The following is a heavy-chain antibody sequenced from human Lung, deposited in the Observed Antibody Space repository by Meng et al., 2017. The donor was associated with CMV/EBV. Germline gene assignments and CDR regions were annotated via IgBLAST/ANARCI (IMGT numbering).Heavy chain of an antibody. J-gene: IGHJ4*02. D-gene: IGHD3-3*01. CDR2: IWYDGSNK. V-gene: IGHV3-33*08. CDR1: GFTFSSYS. Sequence: SLKISCAASGFTFSSYSMNWVRQAPGKGLEWVAVIWYDGSNKYYADSVKGRFTISRDNSKNTLYLQMNSLRAEDTAVYYCARGGSGYYVDYWGQGTLVNVSS. CDR3: ARGGSGYYVDY.